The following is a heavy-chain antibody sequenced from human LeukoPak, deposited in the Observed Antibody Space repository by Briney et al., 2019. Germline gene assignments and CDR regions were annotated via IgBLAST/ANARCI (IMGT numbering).Heavy chain of an antibody. CDR1: GRSISSSSYY. J-gene: IGHJ5*02. V-gene: IGHV4-39*01. CDR3: ARPGVIAVAGYLGWFDP. CDR2: IIYSVTT. Sequence: SHTMSLTCTVSGRSISSSSYYWAGIRQPPGKGLDCFGSIIYSVTTYYHPCPKSQVTISVDTSKTQFSLKLSSVTAADTAVYSCARPGVIAVAGYLGWFDPWGQGTLVTVSS. D-gene: IGHD6-19*01.